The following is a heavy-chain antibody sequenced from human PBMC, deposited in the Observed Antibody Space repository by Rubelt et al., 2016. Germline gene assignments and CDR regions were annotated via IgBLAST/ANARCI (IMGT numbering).Heavy chain of an antibody. V-gene: IGHV4-59*01. CDR1: GDSISSYY. CDR3: ARDPRSGWYGYYFDY. CDR2: VYFSGSA. Sequence: QVQLQESGPGLVKPSETLSLTCTVSGDSISSYYWSWIRQPPGKGLEWIGSVYFSGSANYNPSLKLRVTLSVDTSNNLFSLKLSFGTAADTAVYYCARDPRSGWYGYYFDYWGQGTLLTVSS. D-gene: IGHD6-19*01. J-gene: IGHJ4*02.